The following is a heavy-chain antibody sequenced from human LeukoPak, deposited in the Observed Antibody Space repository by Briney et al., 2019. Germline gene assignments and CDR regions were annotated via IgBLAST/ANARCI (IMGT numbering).Heavy chain of an antibody. CDR1: GFTFSSSA. D-gene: IGHD2-15*01. Sequence: GGSLKLSCAASGFTFSSSAMHWVRQAPGKGLEWVALISYDGSNKYYADSVKGRFTISRDNSKNTVYLQMNSLRAEDTAVYYCARGDCSGGSCYSGFFDYWGQGTLVTVSS. CDR2: ISYDGSNK. J-gene: IGHJ4*02. V-gene: IGHV3-30-3*01. CDR3: ARGDCSGGSCYSGFFDY.